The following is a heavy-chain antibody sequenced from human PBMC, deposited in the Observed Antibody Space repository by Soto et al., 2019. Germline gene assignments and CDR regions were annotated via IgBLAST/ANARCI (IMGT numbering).Heavy chain of an antibody. D-gene: IGHD5-12*01. CDR3: ARDGIEYSGYDIEY. CDR1: GFTCRNYA. J-gene: IGHJ4*02. CDR2: IWYDGSNA. V-gene: IGHV3-33*01. Sequence: QVQLVESGGGVVQPGRSLRLSCAASGFTCRNYAMHWVRQSPGKGLEWVAVIWYDGSNANYADSVKGRFTISRDSSKNTLFLQMNSLRAEDTAVYYCARDGIEYSGYDIEYWGQGALVTVSS.